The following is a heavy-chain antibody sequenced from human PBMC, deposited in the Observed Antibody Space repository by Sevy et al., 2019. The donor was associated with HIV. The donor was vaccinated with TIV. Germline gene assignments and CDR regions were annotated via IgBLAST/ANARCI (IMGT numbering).Heavy chain of an antibody. J-gene: IGHJ6*02. Sequence: GGSLRLSCAASGFTFSSHWMSWVRQAPGKGLEGVANIKQDGSGKYYVDSVKGRLTISRDNAKNSLSLQMNSLRAEDTAVYYCARDTGGIGMDVWGQGTTVTVSS. D-gene: IGHD6-13*01. V-gene: IGHV3-7*01. CDR1: GFTFSSHW. CDR2: IKQDGSGK. CDR3: ARDTGGIGMDV.